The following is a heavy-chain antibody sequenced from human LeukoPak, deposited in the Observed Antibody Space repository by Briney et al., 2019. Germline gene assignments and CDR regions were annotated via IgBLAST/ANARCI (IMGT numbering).Heavy chain of an antibody. Sequence: SETLSLTCTVSGGSISSYYWSWIRQPPGKGLEWIGYIYYSGSTNYNPSLKSRVTISVDTSKNQFSLKLSSVTAADTAVYYCARYDCSRTRCYHDYWGQGTLVTVSS. CDR3: ARYDCSRTRCYHDY. V-gene: IGHV4-59*01. J-gene: IGHJ4*02. CDR1: GGSISSYY. D-gene: IGHD2-2*01. CDR2: IYYSGST.